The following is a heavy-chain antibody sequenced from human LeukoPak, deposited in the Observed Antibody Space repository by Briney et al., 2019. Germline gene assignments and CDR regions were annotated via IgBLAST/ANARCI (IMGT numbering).Heavy chain of an antibody. J-gene: IGHJ4*02. D-gene: IGHD4-11*01. CDR3: TRDPTQYLRYGYFDY. CDR2: INNVGSHM. Sequence: PGGSLRLSCAASGFTFSSSAMNWVRQAPGKGLEWVSSINNVGSHMYYAGSVRGRFTISRDNAKNSLYLQMSSLRAEDTAVYYCTRDPTQYLRYGYFDYWGQGTLVTVSS. V-gene: IGHV3-21*01. CDR1: GFTFSSSA.